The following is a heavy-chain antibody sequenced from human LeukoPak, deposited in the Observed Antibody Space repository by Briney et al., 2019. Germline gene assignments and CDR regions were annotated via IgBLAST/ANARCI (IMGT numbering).Heavy chain of an antibody. Sequence: GGSLRLSCAASGFTFSSYSVNWVRQAPGKGLEWVSSISSSSSYIYYADSVKGRFTISRDNAKNSLYLQMNSLRAEDTAVYYCARERIVVVPAAMHYYYYGMDVWGQGTTVTVSS. CDR1: GFTFSSYS. V-gene: IGHV3-21*01. CDR2: ISSSSSYI. D-gene: IGHD2-2*01. CDR3: ARERIVVVPAAMHYYYYGMDV. J-gene: IGHJ6*02.